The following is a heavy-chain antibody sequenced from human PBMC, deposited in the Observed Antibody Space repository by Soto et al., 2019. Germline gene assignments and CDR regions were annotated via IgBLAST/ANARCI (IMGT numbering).Heavy chain of an antibody. CDR3: AKDQGSSWYEIDY. CDR1: GFTFSHYA. CDR2: ISGSGGST. Sequence: GGSLRLSCAASGFTFSHYAVTWVRQAPGKGLEWVSTISGSGGSTYYADSVKGRFTISRDNSKNTLYLQMNSLRAEDTAVYYCAKDQGSSWYEIDYWGQGTLVTVSS. V-gene: IGHV3-23*01. J-gene: IGHJ4*02. D-gene: IGHD6-13*01.